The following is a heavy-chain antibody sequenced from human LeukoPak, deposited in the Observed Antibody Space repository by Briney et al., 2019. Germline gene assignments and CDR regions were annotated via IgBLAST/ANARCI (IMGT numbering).Heavy chain of an antibody. Sequence: SETLSLTCTVSGGSISSYYWSWIRQPPGKGLEWIGYIYYSGSTNYNPSLKSRVTISVDTSKNQFSLKLSSVTAADTAVYYCARVELGITGTKRGYYFDYWGQGTLVTVSP. CDR1: GGSISSYY. CDR2: IYYSGST. J-gene: IGHJ4*02. V-gene: IGHV4-59*01. D-gene: IGHD1-7*01. CDR3: ARVELGITGTKRGYYFDY.